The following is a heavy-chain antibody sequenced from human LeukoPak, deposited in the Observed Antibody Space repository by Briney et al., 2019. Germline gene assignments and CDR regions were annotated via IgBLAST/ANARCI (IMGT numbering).Heavy chain of an antibody. CDR1: GYTFTGYY. CDR3: AVLMITFGGVIAQTLTLDY. CDR2: INPNSGGT. Sequence: ASVKVSCKASGYTFTGYYKHWVRQAPGQGLEWMGRINPNSGGTNYAQKFQGRVTMTRDTSISTAYMELSRLRSDDTAVYYCAVLMITFGGVIAQTLTLDYWGQGTLVTVSS. J-gene: IGHJ4*02. V-gene: IGHV1-2*06. D-gene: IGHD3-16*02.